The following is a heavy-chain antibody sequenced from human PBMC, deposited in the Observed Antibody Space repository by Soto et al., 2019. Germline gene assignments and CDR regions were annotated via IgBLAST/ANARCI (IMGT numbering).Heavy chain of an antibody. V-gene: IGHV6-1*01. CDR2: AYYRSQWYY. CDR1: GDSVSSNSAA. J-gene: IGHJ4*02. D-gene: IGHD3-9*01. CDR3: ARDSSYYDILTGIDY. Sequence: SQTLSLTCAISGDSVSSNSAAWNWIRQSPSRGLEWLGRAYYRSQWYYDSAVSVRSRITVIPDTSKNQFSLQLNSVTPEDTAVYYCARDSSYYDILTGIDYWGQGTLVTVSS.